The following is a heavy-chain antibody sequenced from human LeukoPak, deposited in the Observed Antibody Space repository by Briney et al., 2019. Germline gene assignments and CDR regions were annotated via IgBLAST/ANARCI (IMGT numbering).Heavy chain of an antibody. CDR2: INTDGSIT. D-gene: IGHD3-10*01. V-gene: IGHV3-74*01. J-gene: IGHJ4*02. Sequence: GGSLRLSCAASGFTFSDYWIHWVRQAPGKGLVWVSRINTDGSITNYADSVKGRFSISRDNAKNTLYLQMSSLRAEDTAVYYCARDRGPRTGFMVREAYNYWGQGTLVTVSS. CDR3: ARDRGPRTGFMVREAYNY. CDR1: GFTFSDYW.